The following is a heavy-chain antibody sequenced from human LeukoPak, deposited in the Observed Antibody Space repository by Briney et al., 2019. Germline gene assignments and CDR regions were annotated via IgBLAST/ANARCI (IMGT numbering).Heavy chain of an antibody. CDR1: GGSISSGGYY. Sequence: SETLSLTCTVSGGSISSGGYYWSWIRQHPGKGLEWIGYIYYSGSTYYNPSLKSRVTISVDTSKNQFSLKLSSVTAADTAVYYCARDSSGYYTTFDYWGQGTLVTVSS. J-gene: IGHJ4*02. CDR2: IYYSGST. CDR3: ARDSSGYYTTFDY. D-gene: IGHD3-22*01. V-gene: IGHV4-31*03.